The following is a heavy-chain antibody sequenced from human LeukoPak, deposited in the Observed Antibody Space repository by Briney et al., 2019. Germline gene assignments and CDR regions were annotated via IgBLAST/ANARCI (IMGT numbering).Heavy chain of an antibody. CDR2: ISSSGSTI. V-gene: IGHV3-48*03. Sequence: GGSLRLSCAASGFTFSSYEMNWVRQAPGKGLEWVSYISSSGSTIYYADSVKGRFTISRDNAKNSLYLQMNSLRAEDTAVYYCARYYYDSSGCWDYWGQGTLVTVSS. CDR3: ARYYYDSSGCWDY. D-gene: IGHD3-22*01. CDR1: GFTFSSYE. J-gene: IGHJ4*02.